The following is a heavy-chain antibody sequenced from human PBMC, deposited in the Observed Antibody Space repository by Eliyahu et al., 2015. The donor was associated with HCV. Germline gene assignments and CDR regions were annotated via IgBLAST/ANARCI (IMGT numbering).Heavy chain of an antibody. CDR2: IHYSGST. J-gene: IGHJ5*02. D-gene: IGHD6-19*01. V-gene: IGHV4-59*01. CDR1: GGSITTYY. CDR3: ASGGGGIAVTGTGGWFDP. Sequence: QVQLQESGPGLMKPSETLSLTCTVSGGSITTYYWSWIRQPPGKGLEWIGYIHYSGSTNYNPSLKSRVTISXDTSKNQFSLNLTSVTAADTAMYYCASGGGGIAVTGTGGWFDPWGQGTLVTVSS.